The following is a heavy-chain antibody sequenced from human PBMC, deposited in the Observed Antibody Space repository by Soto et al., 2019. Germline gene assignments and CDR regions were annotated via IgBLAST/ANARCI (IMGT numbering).Heavy chain of an antibody. J-gene: IGHJ6*02. CDR3: ARTPPNLAHYYGSGSYSTKTYYYYGMDV. CDR2: IIPIFGTA. V-gene: IGHV1-69*13. D-gene: IGHD3-10*01. CDR1: GGTFSSYA. Sequence: SVKVSCKASGGTFSSYAISWVRQAPGQGLEWMGGIIPIFGTANYAQKFQGRVTITADESTSTAYMELSSLRSEDTAVYYCARTPPNLAHYYGSGSYSTKTYYYYGMDVWGQGTTVTVSS.